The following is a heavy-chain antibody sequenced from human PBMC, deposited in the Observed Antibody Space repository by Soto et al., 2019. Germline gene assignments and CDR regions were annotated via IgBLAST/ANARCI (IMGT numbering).Heavy chain of an antibody. Sequence: SETLSLTCTVSGDSFSSYYWTWIRQPPGKRLEWVAYIFHTGNTNYNPSLKSRVTISVDTSKNQFSLKLRSVTPADTAVYYCAALDGALDYWRPGTLVTVSS. J-gene: IGHJ4*02. CDR2: IFHTGNT. V-gene: IGHV4-59*01. CDR1: GDSFSSYY. D-gene: IGHD3-10*01. CDR3: AALDGALDY.